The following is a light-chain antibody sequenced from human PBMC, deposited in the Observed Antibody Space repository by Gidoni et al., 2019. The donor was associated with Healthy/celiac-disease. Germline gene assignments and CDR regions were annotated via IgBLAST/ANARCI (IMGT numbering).Light chain of an antibody. CDR3: QQRSNWWT. J-gene: IGKJ1*01. V-gene: IGKV3-11*01. CDR1: QSVSSY. CDR2: DAS. Sequence: EIVLTSPPAPLSLSPGERATVTCRASQSVSSYLACYQQNPGQAPRLLIYDASNRATGLPARCSGSGSVTDITLTISSLEPEDFAVYFCQQRSNWWTFGQGTKVEIK.